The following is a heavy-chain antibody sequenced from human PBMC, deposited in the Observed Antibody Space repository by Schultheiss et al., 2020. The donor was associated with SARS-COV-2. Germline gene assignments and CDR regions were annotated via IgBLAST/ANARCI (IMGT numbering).Heavy chain of an antibody. J-gene: IGHJ5*02. CDR3: ARMSLPGYVNVPFDP. CDR2: IYYSGST. Sequence: SETLSLTCAVYGGSFSGYYWSWIRQPPGKGLEWIGYIYYSGSTYYNPSLKSRVTISVDTSKNQFSLKLSSVTAADTAVYYCARMSLPGYVNVPFDPWGQGTLVTVSS. V-gene: IGHV4-34*01. CDR1: GGSFSGYY. D-gene: IGHD5-12*01.